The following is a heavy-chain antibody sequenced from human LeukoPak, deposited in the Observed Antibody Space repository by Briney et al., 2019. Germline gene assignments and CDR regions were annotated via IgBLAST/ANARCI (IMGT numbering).Heavy chain of an antibody. D-gene: IGHD3-10*01. CDR1: GFTFASYA. Sequence: GGSLRLSCAASGFTFASYAMTWVRQAPRKGLEWVSSIGSSGVSTYYADSVKGRFSISRDNSKNTLYLQMNSLRAEDTAIYYCAKDYASGSGWFDPWGQGTLVTVSS. J-gene: IGHJ5*02. V-gene: IGHV3-23*01. CDR2: IGSSGVST. CDR3: AKDYASGSGWFDP.